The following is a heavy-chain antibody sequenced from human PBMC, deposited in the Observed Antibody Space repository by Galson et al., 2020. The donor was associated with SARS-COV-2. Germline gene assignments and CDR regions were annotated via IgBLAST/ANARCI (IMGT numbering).Heavy chain of an antibody. CDR1: GFTFDDYA. D-gene: IGHD7-27*01. V-gene: IGHV3-9*01. Sequence: GGSLRLYCAASGFTFDDYAMHWVRQAPGKGLEWVSGIRWNSGSIGYADSVKGRFTISRDNAKNSLYLQMNSLRAEDTALYYCAKAPNWGAYYYYYMGVWGKGTTVTVSS. CDR3: AKAPNWGAYYYYYMGV. CDR2: IRWNSGSI. J-gene: IGHJ6*03.